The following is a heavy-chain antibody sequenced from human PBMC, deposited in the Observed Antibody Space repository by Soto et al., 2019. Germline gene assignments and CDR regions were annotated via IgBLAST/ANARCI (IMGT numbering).Heavy chain of an antibody. CDR2: IYPGDSDT. D-gene: IGHD3-10*01. CDR1: GYSFTSYW. CDR3: ARPLTTFYYGSGSYPDPLYGMDV. Sequence: GESLKISCNGSGYSFTSYWICWVRQMPWKGLEWMGIIYPGDSDTRYSPSFQGQVTISADKSISTAYLQWSSLKASDTAMYYCARPLTTFYYGSGSYPDPLYGMDVWGQGTTVTVSS. V-gene: IGHV5-51*01. J-gene: IGHJ6*02.